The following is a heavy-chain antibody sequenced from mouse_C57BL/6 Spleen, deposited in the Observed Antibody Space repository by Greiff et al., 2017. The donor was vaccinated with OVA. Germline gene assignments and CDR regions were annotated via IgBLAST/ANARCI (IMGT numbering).Heavy chain of an antibody. CDR3: ARQGYYHAMDY. V-gene: IGHV1-80*01. CDR2: IYPGDGDT. D-gene: IGHD2-2*01. J-gene: IGHJ4*01. CDR1: GYAFSSYW. Sequence: QVQLQQSGAELVKPGASVKISCKASGYAFSSYWMNWVKQRPGKGLEWIGQIYPGDGDTNYNGKFKGKATLTADKSSSTAYMQLSSLTSEDSAVSFGARQGYYHAMDYWGQGTSVTVSS.